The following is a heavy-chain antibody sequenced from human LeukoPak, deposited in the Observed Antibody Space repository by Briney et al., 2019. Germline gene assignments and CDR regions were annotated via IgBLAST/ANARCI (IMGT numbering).Heavy chain of an antibody. Sequence: SETLSLTCAVYGGSFSGYYWSWIRQPPGKGLEWIGEINHSGSTNYNPSLKSRVTISVDTSKNQFSLKLSSVTAADTAVYYCARGKRAYKKSEPNAFDIWGQGTMVTVSS. CDR3: ARGKRAYKKSEPNAFDI. CDR2: INHSGST. D-gene: IGHD1-14*01. V-gene: IGHV4-34*01. J-gene: IGHJ3*02. CDR1: GGSFSGYY.